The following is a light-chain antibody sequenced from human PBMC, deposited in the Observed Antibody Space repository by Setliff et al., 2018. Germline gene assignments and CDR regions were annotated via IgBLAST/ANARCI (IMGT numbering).Light chain of an antibody. CDR3: CSYAGGTSPWV. CDR1: STDVGTFDL. Sequence: QSVLTRPASVSASPGQSITISCTGTSTDVGTFDLVSWYQQHPGKAPKLMIYEVSQRPSGVSNRFSGSKSGNTASLTISGLQAEDEADYYCCSYAGGTSPWVFGGGTKVTVL. V-gene: IGLV2-23*02. CDR2: EVS. J-gene: IGLJ3*02.